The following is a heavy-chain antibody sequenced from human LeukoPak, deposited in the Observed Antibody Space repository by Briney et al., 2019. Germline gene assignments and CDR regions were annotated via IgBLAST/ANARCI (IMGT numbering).Heavy chain of an antibody. CDR3: AKDRGLGVIVVVSAFDI. J-gene: IGHJ3*02. Sequence: PGRSLRLSCAASGFTFDDYAMHWVRQAPGKGLEWVSGISWNSGSIGYADSVKGRFTISRDNAKNSLYLQMNSLRAEDTALYYCAKDRGLGVIVVVSAFDIWGQGTMVTVSS. CDR2: ISWNSGSI. CDR1: GFTFDDYA. V-gene: IGHV3-9*01. D-gene: IGHD3-22*01.